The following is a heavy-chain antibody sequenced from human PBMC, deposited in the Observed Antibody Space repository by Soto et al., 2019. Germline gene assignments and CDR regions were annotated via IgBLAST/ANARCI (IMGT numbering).Heavy chain of an antibody. V-gene: IGHV3-30*18. CDR1: GFTFSSYV. Sequence: GGSLRLSCAASGFTFSSYVMHWVGQSPGKGLEWVAVISYDGSNKYYADSVKGRFTISRDNSKNTLYLQMNSLRAEDTAVYYCAKDRTYLGLGFFDIWGQGTMVTVSS. CDR2: ISYDGSNK. D-gene: IGHD2-15*01. CDR3: AKDRTYLGLGFFDI. J-gene: IGHJ3*02.